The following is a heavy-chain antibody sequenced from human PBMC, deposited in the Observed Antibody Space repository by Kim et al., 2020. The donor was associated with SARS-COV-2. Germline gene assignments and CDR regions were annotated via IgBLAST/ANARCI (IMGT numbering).Heavy chain of an antibody. J-gene: IGHJ4*02. CDR1: GYSLTDYP. V-gene: IGHV7-4-1*02. CDR3: TRGLGGYSLNGY. CDR2: INTNTGRP. D-gene: IGHD2-21*02. Sequence: ASVKVSCKASGYSLTDYPINWVRQAPGQGLKWMGYINTNTGRPTYAPDLAGRVVFSLDTSVITAYLQINGLKAEDTAIYYCTRGLGGYSLNGYWGQGTLVTVSS.